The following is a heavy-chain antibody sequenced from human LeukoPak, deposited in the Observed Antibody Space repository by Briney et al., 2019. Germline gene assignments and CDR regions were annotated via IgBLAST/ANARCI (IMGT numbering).Heavy chain of an antibody. CDR2: ISYDGNHK. J-gene: IGHJ3*02. Sequence: GGSLRLSCAASGFTFSDYGMRWVRQAPGKGPEWVAVISYDGNHKYYTDSVKGRFTISRDNSKNTLYLHMSSLRAEDTAVYYCTKDDAYGSSWYACDIWGQGTMVTVSS. CDR1: GFTFSDYG. CDR3: TKDDAYGSSWYACDI. D-gene: IGHD6-13*01. V-gene: IGHV3-30*18.